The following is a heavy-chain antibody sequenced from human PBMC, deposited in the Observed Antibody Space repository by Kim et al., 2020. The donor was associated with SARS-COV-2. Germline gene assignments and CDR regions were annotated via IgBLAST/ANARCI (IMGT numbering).Heavy chain of an antibody. CDR1: GFTFSSYS. J-gene: IGHJ4*02. CDR2: ISSSSSYI. Sequence: GGSLRLSCAASGFTFSSYSMNWVRQAPGKGLEWVSSISSSSSYIYYADSVKGRFTISRDNAKNSLYLQMNSLRAEDTAVYYCASHAYSGYEPDLDYWGQGTLVTVSS. D-gene: IGHD5-12*01. CDR3: ASHAYSGYEPDLDY. V-gene: IGHV3-21*01.